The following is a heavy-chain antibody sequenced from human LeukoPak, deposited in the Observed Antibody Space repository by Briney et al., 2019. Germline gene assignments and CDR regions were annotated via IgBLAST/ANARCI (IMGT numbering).Heavy chain of an antibody. J-gene: IGHJ4*02. D-gene: IGHD1-26*01. CDR3: AKAHGGSYHSGID. CDR1: GFTFSSYA. CDR2: ISYDGSNK. Sequence: QPGRSLRLSCAASGFTFSSYAMHWVRQAPGKGLDWVAVISYDGSNKYYADSVKGRFTISRDNAKNTLYLQLNSLRVDDTAEYYWAKAHGGSYHSGIDWGQGTLAIVSS. V-gene: IGHV3-30-3*01.